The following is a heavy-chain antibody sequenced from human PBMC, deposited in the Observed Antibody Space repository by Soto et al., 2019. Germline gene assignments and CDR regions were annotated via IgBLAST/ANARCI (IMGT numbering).Heavy chain of an antibody. CDR1: GYTFTSYG. D-gene: IGHD2-2*01. J-gene: IGHJ5*02. CDR2: ISAYNGNT. CDR3: ASMSCSSTSCYLGNYGGGWFDP. V-gene: IGHV1-18*04. Sequence: QVQLVQSGAEVKKPGASVKVSCKASGYTFTSYGISWVRQAPGQGLEWMGWISAYNGNTNYAQKLQGRVTMTTDTSTSTDYMELRSLRSDDTAVYYCASMSCSSTSCYLGNYGGGWFDPWGQGTLVTVSS.